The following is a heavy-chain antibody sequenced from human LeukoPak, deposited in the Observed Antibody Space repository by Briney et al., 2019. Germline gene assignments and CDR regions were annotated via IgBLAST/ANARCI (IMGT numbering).Heavy chain of an antibody. CDR1: GGSISSGGYY. Sequence: SQTLSLTCTVSGGSISSGGYYWSWIRQHPGKGLEWIGYIYYSGSTYYNPSLKSRVTISVDTSKNQFSLKLSSVTAADTAVYYWARDKPQLSRGDAFDIWGQGTMVTGSS. V-gene: IGHV4-31*03. CDR2: IYYSGST. D-gene: IGHD1-1*01. CDR3: ARDKPQLSRGDAFDI. J-gene: IGHJ3*02.